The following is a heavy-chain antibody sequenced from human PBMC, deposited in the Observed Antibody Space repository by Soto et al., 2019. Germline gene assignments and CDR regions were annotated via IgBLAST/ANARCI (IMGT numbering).Heavy chain of an antibody. CDR1: GFTFSNTW. Sequence: PGGSLRLSCAASGFTFSNTWMNWVRQAPGKGLEWVGRLKGKTDGGTTDYAAPVKGRFTISRDDSRNMLYLQMNSLKTEDTAVYYCTSSNLLGVRGTSYWGQGTLVTVSS. D-gene: IGHD3-10*01. CDR3: TSSNLLGVRGTSY. J-gene: IGHJ4*02. V-gene: IGHV3-15*01. CDR2: LKGKTDGGTT.